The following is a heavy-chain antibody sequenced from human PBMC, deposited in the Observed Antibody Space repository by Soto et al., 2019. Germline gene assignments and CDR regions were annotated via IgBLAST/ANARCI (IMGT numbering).Heavy chain of an antibody. Sequence: AESLRLSCAVSGFTFSDYYMSWIRQAPDKGREWVVYISRRGKYTNYAASVRGRSIISRDTVNNSLFLQTDSLRAEDAAVYYCANDGGLIIAPATGYGYGLDVWGQGTTVTVSS. V-gene: IGHV3-11*06. CDR2: ISRRGKYT. J-gene: IGHJ6*02. D-gene: IGHD1-1*01. CDR3: ANDGGLIIAPATGYGYGLDV. CDR1: GFTFSDYY.